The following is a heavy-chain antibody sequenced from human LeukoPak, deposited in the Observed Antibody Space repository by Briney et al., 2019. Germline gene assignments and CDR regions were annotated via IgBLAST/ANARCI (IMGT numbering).Heavy chain of an antibody. CDR3: AKRGGLVGATFH. Sequence: GGSLRLSCAASGFTFSSYAMSWVRQAPGKGLEWVSTISGSGGSTYYADSVKGRFTISRDNSKNTLYLQMNSLRAEDTAVYYCAKRGGLVGATFHWGQGTLVTVSS. J-gene: IGHJ4*02. CDR2: ISGSGGST. D-gene: IGHD1-26*01. V-gene: IGHV3-23*01. CDR1: GFTFSSYA.